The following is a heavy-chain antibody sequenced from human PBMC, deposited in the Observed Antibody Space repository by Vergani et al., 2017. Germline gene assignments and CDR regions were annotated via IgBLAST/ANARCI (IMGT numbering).Heavy chain of an antibody. V-gene: IGHV4-34*01. CDR1: GGSFTSYH. CDR3: ARVNTETNCHLYYYYYMDV. D-gene: IGHD4-11*01. CDR2: IDHTGRP. Sequence: QVQLQQWGGGLLKPSETLSLTCVVNGGSFTSYHWTWIRQSPGEGLEWVGDIDHTGRPDYNPSLKIRLTMSVDKSRNQFSLTLNSVTATDTAIYFCARVNTETNCHLYYYYYMDVWGQGTAVTVS. J-gene: IGHJ6*03.